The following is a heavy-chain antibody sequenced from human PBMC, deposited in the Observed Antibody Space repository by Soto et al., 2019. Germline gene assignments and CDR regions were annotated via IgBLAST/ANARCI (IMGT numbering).Heavy chain of an antibody. CDR1: GYTFTSYY. D-gene: IGHD2-2*01. Sequence: ASVKVSCKASGYTFTSYYMHWVRQAPGQGLEWMGIINPSGGSTSYAQKFQGRVTMTRDTSTSTVYMELSSLRSEDTAVYYCARGRTRYYCSSTSCVPHYYYYMDVWGKGTTVTVSS. CDR2: INPSGGST. J-gene: IGHJ6*03. CDR3: ARGRTRYYCSSTSCVPHYYYYMDV. V-gene: IGHV1-46*01.